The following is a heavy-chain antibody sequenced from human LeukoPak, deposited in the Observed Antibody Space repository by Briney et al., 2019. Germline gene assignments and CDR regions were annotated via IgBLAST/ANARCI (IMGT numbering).Heavy chain of an antibody. V-gene: IGHV4-59*01. D-gene: IGHD6-13*01. CDR3: ARGSSSWAYYFDY. Sequence: SETLSLTCTVSGGSISSYYWNWIRQPPGKGLEWIGYLYYTGSTNYNPSLKSRVTISVDTSTNQFSLNLNSVTAADTAVYYCARGSSSWAYYFDYWGQGTLVTVSS. CDR1: GGSISSYY. J-gene: IGHJ4*02. CDR2: LYYTGST.